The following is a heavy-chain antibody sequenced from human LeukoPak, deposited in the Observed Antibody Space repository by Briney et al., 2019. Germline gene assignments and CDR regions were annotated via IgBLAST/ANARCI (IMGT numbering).Heavy chain of an antibody. CDR2: ISGSGGST. V-gene: IGHV3-23*01. CDR1: GFTFSSYA. CDR3: ARGSSSWPLDY. J-gene: IGHJ4*02. Sequence: GGSLRLSCAASGFTFSSYAMSWVREAPGKGLEGVSAISGSGGSTYYADSVKGRFTISRDNSKNSLYLQMNSLRAEDTAVYYCARGSSSWPLDYWGQGTLVTVSS. D-gene: IGHD6-13*01.